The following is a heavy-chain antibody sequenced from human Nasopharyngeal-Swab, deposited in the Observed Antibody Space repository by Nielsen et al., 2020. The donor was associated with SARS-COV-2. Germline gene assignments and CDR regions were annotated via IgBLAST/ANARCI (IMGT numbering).Heavy chain of an antibody. V-gene: IGHV4-39*01. CDR2: IYYSGST. Sequence: PGKGLEWIGSIYYSGSTYYNPSLKSRVTISVDTSKNQFSLKLSSVTAADTAVYYCASPSGYSSSWYRADWFDPWGQGTLVTVSS. J-gene: IGHJ5*02. D-gene: IGHD6-13*01. CDR3: ASPSGYSSSWYRADWFDP.